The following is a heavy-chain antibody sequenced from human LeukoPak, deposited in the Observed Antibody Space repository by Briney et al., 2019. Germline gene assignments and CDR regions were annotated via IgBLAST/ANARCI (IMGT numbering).Heavy chain of an antibody. V-gene: IGHV4-34*01. CDR2: INHSGST. CDR3: VRHFGSGLEY. Sequence: SETLSLTCAVYGGSFSGYYWSWIRQPPGKGLEWIGEINHSGSTNYNPSLKSRVTISVDTSKNQFSLKLSSVTAADTAVYYCVRHFGSGLEYWGQGTLVTVSS. J-gene: IGHJ4*02. CDR1: GGSFSGYY. D-gene: IGHD3-10*01.